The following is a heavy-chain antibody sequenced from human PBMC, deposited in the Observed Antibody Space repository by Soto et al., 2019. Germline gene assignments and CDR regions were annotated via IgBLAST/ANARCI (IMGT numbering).Heavy chain of an antibody. CDR3: ARQRRSYYKNTLSAFEI. V-gene: IGHV4-59*01. CDR2: IYYSGST. J-gene: IGHJ3*02. Sequence: SETLSLTCTVSGGSISSYYWSWIRQPPGKGLEWIGYIYYSGSTNYNPSLKSRVTISVDTSKNQFSLKLSSVTAADTAVYYCARQRRSYYKNTLSAFEIWGQGTMVTVS. CDR1: GGSISSYY. D-gene: IGHD1-26*01.